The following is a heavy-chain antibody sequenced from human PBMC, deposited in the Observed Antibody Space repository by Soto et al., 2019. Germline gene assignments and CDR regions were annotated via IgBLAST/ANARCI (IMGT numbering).Heavy chain of an antibody. V-gene: IGHV3-48*01. CDR2: ISSSSSTI. D-gene: IGHD3-10*01. CDR1: GFTFSSYS. CDR3: ARDPFFYGSGSSTNFDY. Sequence: EVQLVESGGGLVQPGGSLRLSCAASGFTFSSYSMNWVRQAPGKGLEWVSYISSSSSTIYYADSVKGRFTISRDNAKNSLYLQMNSLRAEDTAVYYCARDPFFYGSGSSTNFDYWGQGTLVTVSS. J-gene: IGHJ4*02.